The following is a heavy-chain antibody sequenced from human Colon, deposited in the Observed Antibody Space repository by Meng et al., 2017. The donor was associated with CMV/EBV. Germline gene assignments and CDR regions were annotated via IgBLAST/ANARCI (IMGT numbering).Heavy chain of an antibody. D-gene: IGHD3-22*01. CDR2: ISDRGNS. CDR3: ARGRRLIYDY. CDR1: GGSISGGDYD. V-gene: IGHV4-30-4*01. J-gene: IGHJ4*02. Sequence: SETLSLTCSVSGGSISGGDYDWTWIRYFPEKGLEWLGYISDRGNSRYNPSLESRIAMFTDTTRNQFSLQLTSVTAADTAVYYCARGRRLIYDYWGQGALVTVSS.